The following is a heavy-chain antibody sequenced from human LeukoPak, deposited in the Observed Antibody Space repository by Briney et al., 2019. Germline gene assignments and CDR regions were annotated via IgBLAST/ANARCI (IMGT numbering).Heavy chain of an antibody. J-gene: IGHJ4*02. D-gene: IGHD3-22*01. CDR3: ARSYDTNNRQRFDY. V-gene: IGHV4-59*08. CDR1: GASIRSYY. CDR2: MYYSESP. Sequence: SETLSLTCTVSGASIRSYYWSWIRQPPGKGLEWVAYMYYSESPNYNPSLKSRVTMSGDTSRNQFSLKLNSVTAADTAVYYCARSYDTNNRQRFDYWGQGILVTVSP.